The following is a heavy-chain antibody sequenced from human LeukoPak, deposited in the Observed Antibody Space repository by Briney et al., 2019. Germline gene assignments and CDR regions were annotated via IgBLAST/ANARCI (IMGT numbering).Heavy chain of an antibody. Sequence: PSETLSLTCAVYGGSFSGYYWSWIRQPPGKGLEWIGEINHSGSTNYNPSLKSRVTISVDTSKNQFSLKLSSVTAADTAVYYCARGSSYYDSSGYYYYYYYMDVWAKGPRSPSP. D-gene: IGHD3-22*01. CDR3: ARGSSYYDSSGYYYYYYYMDV. CDR1: GGSFSGYY. V-gene: IGHV4-34*01. J-gene: IGHJ6*03. CDR2: INHSGST.